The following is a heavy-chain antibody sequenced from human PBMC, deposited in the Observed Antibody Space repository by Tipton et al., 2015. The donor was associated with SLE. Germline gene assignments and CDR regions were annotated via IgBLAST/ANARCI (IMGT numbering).Heavy chain of an antibody. Sequence: LSLTCTVSGGSISFYYWSWIRQPPGKGLEWVSGISWNSGSIGYADSVKGRFTISRDNAKNSLYLQMNSLRAEDTALYYCAKDMGCSSTSCLGAFDIWGQGTMVTVSS. J-gene: IGHJ3*02. CDR1: GGSISFYY. CDR3: AKDMGCSSTSCLGAFDI. D-gene: IGHD2-2*01. V-gene: IGHV3-9*01. CDR2: ISWNSGSI.